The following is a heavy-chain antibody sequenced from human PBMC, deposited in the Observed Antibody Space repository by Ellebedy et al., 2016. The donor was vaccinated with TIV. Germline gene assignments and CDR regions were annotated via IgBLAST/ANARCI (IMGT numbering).Heavy chain of an antibody. D-gene: IGHD5-24*01. CDR3: AHRRRAIETIDY. CDR1: GFSLSTSGVG. V-gene: IGHV2-5*02. Sequence: SGPTLVKPTQTLTLTCTFSGFSLSTSGVGVGWIRQPPGKALEWLALIYWDNDKRYSPSLKSRLTITKDTSKNQVVLTMTNMDPVDTATYYCAHRRRAIETIDYWGQGTLVTVFS. J-gene: IGHJ4*02. CDR2: IYWDNDK.